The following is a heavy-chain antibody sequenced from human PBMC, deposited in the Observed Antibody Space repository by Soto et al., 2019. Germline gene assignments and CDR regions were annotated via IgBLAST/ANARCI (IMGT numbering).Heavy chain of an antibody. CDR1: GGTFSSYA. J-gene: IGHJ4*02. CDR2: IIPIFGTA. CDR3: ARENSGYSSGWTAFDY. D-gene: IGHD6-19*01. Sequence: QVQLVQSGTEVKKPGSSVKVSCKASGGTFSSYAISWVRQAPGQGLEWMGGIIPIFGTANYAQKFQGRVTITADKSTSTAYMELSSLRSEDTAVYYCARENSGYSSGWTAFDYWGQGTLFTVSS. V-gene: IGHV1-69*06.